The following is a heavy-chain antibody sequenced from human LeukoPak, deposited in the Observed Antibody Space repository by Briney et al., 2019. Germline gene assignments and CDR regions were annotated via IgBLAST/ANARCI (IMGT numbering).Heavy chain of an antibody. J-gene: IGHJ5*02. CDR3: ARGGYHGFPLDP. CDR2: IYTSGST. CDR1: GGSISSYY. Sequence: SETLSLTCTVSGGSISSYYWSWIRQPAGKGLEWIGRIYTSGSTNYNPSLKSRVTMSVDTSKNQFSLKLRSLTAADTAVYYCARGGYHGFPLDPWGQGTLVTVSS. V-gene: IGHV4-4*07. D-gene: IGHD3-10*01.